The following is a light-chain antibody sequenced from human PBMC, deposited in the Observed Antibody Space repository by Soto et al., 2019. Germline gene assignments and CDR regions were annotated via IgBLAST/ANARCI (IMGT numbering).Light chain of an antibody. Sequence: VVTQEPSLTVSPGGTVTLTCGSSTGAVTSGHYPYWFQQKPGQAPRTLIYDTSNKHSWTPARFSGSLLGGKAALTLSGAQPEDEAEYYCLLSYSGARPVVFGGGTKVTVL. CDR3: LLSYSGARPVV. CDR2: DTS. V-gene: IGLV7-46*01. J-gene: IGLJ2*01. CDR1: TGAVTSGHY.